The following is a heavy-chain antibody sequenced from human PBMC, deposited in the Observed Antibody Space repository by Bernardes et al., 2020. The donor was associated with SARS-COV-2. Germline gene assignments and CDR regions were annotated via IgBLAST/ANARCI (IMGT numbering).Heavy chain of an antibody. D-gene: IGHD6-19*01. V-gene: IGHV4-39*01. Sequence: SVTLSVTCSVPGGSISTSSYYWCWVRQRPGKGREWTGSIYYTGRNYYNPSLKSRVTLSVDTSKNQFSLTVSSVTAAYTAFYYCARAPPEAEAGMGLFDFWGQGTLVTVSS. J-gene: IGHJ4*02. CDR2: IYYTGRN. CDR1: GGSISTSSYY. CDR3: ARAPPEAEAGMGLFDF.